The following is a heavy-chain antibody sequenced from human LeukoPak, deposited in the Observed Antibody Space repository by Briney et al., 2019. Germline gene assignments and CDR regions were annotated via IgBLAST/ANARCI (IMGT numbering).Heavy chain of an antibody. V-gene: IGHV3-23*01. CDR2: ISGSGGST. CDR1: GFTFSSYA. J-gene: IGHJ4*02. CDR3: AKTQTYYYDSSGYYYPMAY. D-gene: IGHD3-22*01. Sequence: PGGSLRLSCAASGFTFSSYAMSWVRQAPGKGLEWVSAISGSGGSTYYADSVKGRFTISRDNSKNTLYLQMNSLRAEDTAVYYCAKTQTYYYDSSGYYYPMAYWGQGTLVTVSS.